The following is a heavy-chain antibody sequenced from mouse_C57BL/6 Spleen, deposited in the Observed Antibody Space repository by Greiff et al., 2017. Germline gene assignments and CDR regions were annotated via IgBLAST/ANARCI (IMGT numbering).Heavy chain of an antibody. CDR3: ARWITTVRAIDY. CDR1: GYTFTSYW. J-gene: IGHJ4*01. Sequence: QVQLQQPGAELVMPGASVKLSCKASGYTFTSYWMHWVKQRPGQGLEWIGEIDPSDSYTNYNQKFKGKSTLTVDKSSSNAYMQLSSLTSEDSAVYYCARWITTVRAIDYWGQGTSVTVSS. V-gene: IGHV1-69*01. D-gene: IGHD1-1*01. CDR2: IDPSDSYT.